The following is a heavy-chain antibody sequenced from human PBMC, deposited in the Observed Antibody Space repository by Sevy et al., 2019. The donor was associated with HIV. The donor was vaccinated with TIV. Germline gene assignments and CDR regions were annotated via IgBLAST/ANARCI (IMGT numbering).Heavy chain of an antibody. CDR3: ARESRPSSGYYLEVGY. CDR1: GFTFSSYG. D-gene: IGHD3-22*01. CDR2: IWYDGSNK. J-gene: IGHJ4*02. Sequence: GGSLRLSCAASGFTFSSYGMHWVRQAPGKGLEWVAVIWYDGSNKYYADSVKGRFTISRDNSKNTLYLQRNSLRAEDTAVYYCARESRPSSGYYLEVGYWGQGTLVTVSS. V-gene: IGHV3-33*01.